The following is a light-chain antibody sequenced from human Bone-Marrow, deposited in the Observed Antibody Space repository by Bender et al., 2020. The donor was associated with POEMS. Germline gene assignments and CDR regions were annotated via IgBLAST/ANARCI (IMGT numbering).Light chain of an antibody. CDR1: NSDIGKYNL. J-gene: IGLJ1*01. CDR3: CSYAGGPYV. V-gene: IGLV2-23*01. Sequence: QSALTQPPSVSGSPGQSITLSCTGTNSDIGKYNLVSWYQQHPGKVPELLIYDTKKRPSGSSPRFSASKSGNVAFLTISGLQADDEADYYCCSYAGGPYVFGTGTTVTVL. CDR2: DTK.